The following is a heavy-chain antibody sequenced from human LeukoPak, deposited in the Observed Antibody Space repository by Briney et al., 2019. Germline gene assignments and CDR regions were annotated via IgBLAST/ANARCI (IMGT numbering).Heavy chain of an antibody. D-gene: IGHD3-22*01. V-gene: IGHV1-18*01. CDR3: ARDARGYYYDSSGYSIDY. CDR2: ISAYNGNT. J-gene: IGHJ4*02. Sequence: ASVKVSCKASGYTFTSYGISWVRQAPGQGLEWMGWISAYNGNTNYAQKLQGRVTMTTDTSTSTAYMELRSLRSDDTAVYYCARDARGYYYDSSGYSIDYWGQGTLVTVSS. CDR1: GYTFTSYG.